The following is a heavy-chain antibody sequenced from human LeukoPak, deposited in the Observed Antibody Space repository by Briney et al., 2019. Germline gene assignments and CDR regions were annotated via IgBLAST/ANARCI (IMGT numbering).Heavy chain of an antibody. J-gene: IGHJ3*02. Sequence: QPGGSLRLSCAASGFTFSSYWMHWVRQAPGKGLVWVSRINSDGSSTSYADSVKGRFTISRDNAKNTLYLQMNSLRAEDTAVYYCARVTSSGFYDAFDIWGQGTMVTASS. CDR1: GFTFSSYW. V-gene: IGHV3-74*01. CDR3: ARVTSSGFYDAFDI. D-gene: IGHD6-19*01. CDR2: INSDGSST.